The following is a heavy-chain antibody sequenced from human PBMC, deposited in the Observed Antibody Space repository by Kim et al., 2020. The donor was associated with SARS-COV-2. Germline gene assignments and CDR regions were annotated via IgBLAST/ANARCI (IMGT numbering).Heavy chain of an antibody. Sequence: GGSLRLSCAASGFTFSTYAMHWVRQAPGKGLEWVAVISNDGSINHYADSVKGRFTISRDNSKNTEYLQMNSLRAEDTAVYFCARDLGIGWTELDPWGPGTLVTVSS. V-gene: IGHV3-30-3*01. CDR1: GFTFSTYA. CDR3: ARDLGIGWTELDP. J-gene: IGHJ5*02. CDR2: ISNDGSIN. D-gene: IGHD6-19*01.